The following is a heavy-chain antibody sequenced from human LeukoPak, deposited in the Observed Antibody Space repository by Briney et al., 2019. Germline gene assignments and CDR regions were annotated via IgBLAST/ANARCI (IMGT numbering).Heavy chain of an antibody. CDR1: GFTVSSNY. CDR2: IYSCGST. V-gene: IGHV3-53*01. CDR3: AKHRENYGDSCLDDY. J-gene: IGHJ4*02. D-gene: IGHD4-17*01. Sequence: GGSLRLSCAASGFTVSSNYMSWVRQAPGKGLEWVSVIYSCGSTYYADSVKGRFTISRDNSKNTLYLQMNSLRAEDTAVYYCAKHRENYGDSCLDDYWGQGTLVTVSS.